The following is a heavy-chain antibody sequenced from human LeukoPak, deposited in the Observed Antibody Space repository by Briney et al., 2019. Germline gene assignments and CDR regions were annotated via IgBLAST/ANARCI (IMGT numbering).Heavy chain of an antibody. CDR2: IYPGDSDT. D-gene: IGHD6-13*01. Sequence: GESLKISCKGSGYSFTSYWIGWVRQMPGKGLEWMGIIYPGDSDTRYSPSFQGQVTISADKSISTAYLQWSSLKASDSAMYYCARLMAAAGTGNNWFDPWGQGTLVTVSS. CDR3: ARLMAAAGTGNNWFDP. CDR1: GYSFTSYW. J-gene: IGHJ5*02. V-gene: IGHV5-51*01.